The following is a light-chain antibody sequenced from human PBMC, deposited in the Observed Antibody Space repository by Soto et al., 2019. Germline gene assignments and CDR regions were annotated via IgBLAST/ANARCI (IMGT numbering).Light chain of an antibody. Sequence: DIVMTQSPLSLPVTPGEPASISCRSSQSLLHSNGYNYLDWYLQKPGQSPQLLIYLGSIRACGVPDRFSGSGSGTDFTLKISRVEAEDVGVYYCMQTLQTLGVTFGGGTKVEIK. CDR1: QSLLHSNGYNY. CDR3: MQTLQTLGVT. CDR2: LGS. V-gene: IGKV2-28*01. J-gene: IGKJ4*01.